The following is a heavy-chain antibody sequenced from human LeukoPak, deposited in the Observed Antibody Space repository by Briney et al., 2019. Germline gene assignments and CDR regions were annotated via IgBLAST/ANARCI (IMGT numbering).Heavy chain of an antibody. V-gene: IGHV3-9*01. CDR2: INWNRGFI. Sequence: SLRLSCAASGFIFDDYAMHWVRQVPGRGMEWVSCINWNRGFIGYADSVKGRFTVSRDNAKSSLYLQMDSLRAEDTAFYYCAKGHIGSGSYYYFDYGGQGTLVTVS. CDR1: GFIFDDYA. CDR3: AKGHIGSGSYYYFDY. J-gene: IGHJ4*02. D-gene: IGHD3-10*01.